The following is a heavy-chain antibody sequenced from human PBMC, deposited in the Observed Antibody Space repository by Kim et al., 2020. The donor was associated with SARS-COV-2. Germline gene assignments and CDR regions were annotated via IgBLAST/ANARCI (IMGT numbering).Heavy chain of an antibody. CDR3: ARVEGATEKYYYYYGMYV. CDR2: IKQDGSEK. V-gene: IGHV3-7*01. D-gene: IGHD1-26*01. Sequence: GGSLRLSCAASGFTFSSYWMSWVRQAPGKGLEWVANIKQDGSEKYYVDSVKGRFTISRDNAKNSLYLQMNSLRAEDTAVYYCARVEGATEKYYYYYGMYVWGQGTTVTVSS. CDR1: GFTFSSYW. J-gene: IGHJ6*02.